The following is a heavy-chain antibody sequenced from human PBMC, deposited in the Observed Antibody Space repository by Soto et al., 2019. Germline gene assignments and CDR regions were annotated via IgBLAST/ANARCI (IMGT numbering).Heavy chain of an antibody. V-gene: IGHV3-23*01. CDR2: ISIGGDKT. CDR1: GFTFSRNS. Sequence: PVGSLRLSCAASGFTFSRNSFTWVRQARGKGLEYGSCISIGGDKTWHADSVKGRFTVSRDNSKNTVYLQMNSLSVGDTAGYYSAKGDGYGDHGAQAPLLTVSS. CDR3: AKGDGYGDH. J-gene: IGHJ5*02. D-gene: IGHD5-12*01.